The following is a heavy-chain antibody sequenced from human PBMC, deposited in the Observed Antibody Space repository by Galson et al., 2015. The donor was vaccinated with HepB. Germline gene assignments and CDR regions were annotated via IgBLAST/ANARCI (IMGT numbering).Heavy chain of an antibody. CDR3: VRDGIVLMVYDKLQY. Sequence: SLRLSCAASGFTFSNYAMRWVRQAPGKGLEWVAVISYDGSYEYHADSVKGRFTISRDNSKNTLYLQMSSLRADDTAVYYCVRDGIVLMVYDKLQYWGQGTLVTVSS. CDR2: ISYDGSYE. D-gene: IGHD2-8*01. CDR1: GFTFSNYA. J-gene: IGHJ4*02. V-gene: IGHV3-30*04.